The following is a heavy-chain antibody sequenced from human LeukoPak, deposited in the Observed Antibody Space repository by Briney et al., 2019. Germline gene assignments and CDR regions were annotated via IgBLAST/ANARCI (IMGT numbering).Heavy chain of an antibody. CDR2: ISADGGST. CDR3: AKESGKFDY. J-gene: IGHJ4*02. CDR1: GLNFDDSA. Sequence: GGSLILSCVASGLNFDDSAMHWVRQAPGKGLEWVSLISADGGSTFSADSVKGRFSISRDNSKNSLYLQMNSLRSEDTAMYYCAKESGKFDYWGQGTLVAVSS. V-gene: IGHV3-43*02.